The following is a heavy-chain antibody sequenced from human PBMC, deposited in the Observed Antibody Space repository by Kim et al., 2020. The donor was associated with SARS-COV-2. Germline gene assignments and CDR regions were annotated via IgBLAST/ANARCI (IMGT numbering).Heavy chain of an antibody. CDR2: IYHSGST. D-gene: IGHD2-15*01. CDR3: AVVVVAATGLYYFDY. J-gene: IGHJ4*02. Sequence: SETLSLTCAVSGGSISSGGYSWSWIRQPPGKGLEWIGYIYHSGSTYYNPSLKSRVTISVDRSKNQFSLKLSSVTAADTAVYYCAVVVVAATGLYYFDYWGQGTLVTVSS. V-gene: IGHV4-30-2*01. CDR1: GGSISSGGYS.